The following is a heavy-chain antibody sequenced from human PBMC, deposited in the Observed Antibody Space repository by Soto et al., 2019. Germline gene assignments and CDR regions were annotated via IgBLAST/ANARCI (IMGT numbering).Heavy chain of an antibody. CDR2: INPNSGGT. Sequence: QVQLVQSGAEVKKPGASVKVSCKASGYTFTGYFMHLVRQAPGQGLEWMGWINPNSGGTNYAQKFQGRVTMTRDTSISTAYMELSRLRSDDTAVYYCASLVGATIYCYDGMDVWGQGTTVTVSS. D-gene: IGHD1-26*01. CDR1: GYTFTGYF. J-gene: IGHJ6*02. V-gene: IGHV1-2*02. CDR3: ASLVGATIYCYDGMDV.